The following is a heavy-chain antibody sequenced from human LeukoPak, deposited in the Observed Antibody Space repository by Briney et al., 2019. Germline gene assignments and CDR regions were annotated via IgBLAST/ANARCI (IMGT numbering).Heavy chain of an antibody. V-gene: IGHV4-59*08. CDR3: ARHTTSSGYWSY. CDR1: GGSISSYY. D-gene: IGHD3-22*01. CDR2: IHYSGST. Sequence: SETLSLTCTVSGGSISSYYWSWIRQPPGKGLEWIGYIHYSGSTNYNPSLKSRVTVSVDTSKNQVSLKLSTVTAADTAVYYCARHTTSSGYWSYWGQGTLVTVSS. J-gene: IGHJ4*02.